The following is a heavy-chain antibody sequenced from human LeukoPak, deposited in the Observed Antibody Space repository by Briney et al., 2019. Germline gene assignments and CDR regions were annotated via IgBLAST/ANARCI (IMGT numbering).Heavy chain of an antibody. CDR3: ARQRYSSGWYIDC. V-gene: IGHV4-39*01. D-gene: IGHD6-19*01. J-gene: IGHJ4*02. Sequence: PSETLSLTCTVSGGSISSSSYYWGWIRQPPGKGLEWIGSIYFSGNTYYNPSLKSRVNISVDTSKNQFSLKLSSVAAADTAVYYCARQRYSSGWYIDCWGQGTLVTVSS. CDR1: GGSISSSSYY. CDR2: IYFSGNT.